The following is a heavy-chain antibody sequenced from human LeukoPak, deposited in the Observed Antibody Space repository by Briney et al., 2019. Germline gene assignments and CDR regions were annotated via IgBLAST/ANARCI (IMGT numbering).Heavy chain of an antibody. J-gene: IGHJ4*02. CDR2: IKSKTDGGTT. Sequence: GGSLRLSCAASGFTFSNAWMSWVRQAPGKGLEWVGRIKSKTDGGTTDYAAPVKGRFTISRDDSKNTLYLQMNSLKTEDTAVYYCITGAMVRGVIVWGQGTLVTVSS. V-gene: IGHV3-15*01. D-gene: IGHD3-10*01. CDR1: GFTFSNAW. CDR3: ITGAMVRGVIV.